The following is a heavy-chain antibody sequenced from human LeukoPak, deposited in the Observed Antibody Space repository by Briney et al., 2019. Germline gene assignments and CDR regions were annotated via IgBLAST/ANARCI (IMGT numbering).Heavy chain of an antibody. CDR1: GFTFSSYP. V-gene: IGHV3-30-3*01. CDR2: ISNDGSNR. CDR3: ARDFGRDGYNYGGKNWFDP. D-gene: IGHD5-24*01. J-gene: IGHJ5*02. Sequence: GGSLRLSCAASGFTFSSYPMQWVRQAPGKVLEWVAVISNDGSNRYYADSVKGRFTISRDNSKNTLYLQMNSLRAEDTALYYCARDFGRDGYNYGGKNWFDPWGQGTLVTVSS.